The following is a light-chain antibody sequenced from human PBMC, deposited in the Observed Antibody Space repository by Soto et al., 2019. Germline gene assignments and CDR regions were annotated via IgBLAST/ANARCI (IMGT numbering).Light chain of an antibody. CDR1: SSNIGAGYD. CDR3: ESSDSSLSGYVV. J-gene: IGLJ2*01. Sequence: QSVLTQPPSVSGAPGQRVTISCTGSSSNIGAGYDVQWYQQFPGTAPKPLIYGNSNRPSGVPDRFSGSKSGSSASLAITGLQAEDEADYYCESSDSSLSGYVVFGGGTKVTV. CDR2: GNS. V-gene: IGLV1-40*01.